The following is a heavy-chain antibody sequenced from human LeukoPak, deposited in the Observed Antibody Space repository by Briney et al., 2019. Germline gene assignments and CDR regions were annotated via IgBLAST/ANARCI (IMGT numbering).Heavy chain of an antibody. CDR2: IYYSGST. D-gene: IGHD3-22*01. CDR3: ARLLPGDYYYMDV. J-gene: IGHJ6*03. V-gene: IGHV4-59*01. Sequence: PSETLSLTCTVSGGSISSYYWSWIRQPPGKGLEWIGYIYYSGSTNYNPSLKSRVTISVDTSKNQLSLKLSSVTAADTAVYYCARLLPGDYYYMDVWGKGTTVTVSS. CDR1: GGSISSYY.